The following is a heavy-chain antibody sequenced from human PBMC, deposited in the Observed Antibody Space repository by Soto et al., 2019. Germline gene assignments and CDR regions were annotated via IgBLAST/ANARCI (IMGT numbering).Heavy chain of an antibody. Sequence: PSETLSLTCAVYGGSFSGYYWSWIRQPPGKGLEWIGEINHSGSTNYNPSLKSRVTISVDTSKNQFSLKLSSVTAADTAVYYCAGTYYDYIWGSYRSHLQHYFDYWGQGTLVTVSS. J-gene: IGHJ4*02. CDR3: AGTYYDYIWGSYRSHLQHYFDY. D-gene: IGHD3-16*02. CDR1: GGSFSGYY. V-gene: IGHV4-34*01. CDR2: INHSGST.